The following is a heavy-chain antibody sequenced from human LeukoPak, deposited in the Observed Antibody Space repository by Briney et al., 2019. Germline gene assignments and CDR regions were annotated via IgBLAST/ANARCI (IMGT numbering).Heavy chain of an antibody. CDR3: ARVRFGLGIMIDY. CDR2: ISGSGGST. CDR1: GFTFSSYA. D-gene: IGHD7-27*01. J-gene: IGHJ4*02. Sequence: GGSLRLSCAASGFTFSSYAMSWVRQAPGKGLEWVSAISGSGGSTYYADSVKGRFTISRDNSKNTLYLQMNSLRAEDTALYHCARVRFGLGIMIDYWGQGTLVTVSS. V-gene: IGHV3-23*01.